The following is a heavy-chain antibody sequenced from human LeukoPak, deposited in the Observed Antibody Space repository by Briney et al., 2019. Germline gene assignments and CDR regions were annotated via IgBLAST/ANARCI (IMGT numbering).Heavy chain of an antibody. V-gene: IGHV3-23*01. Sequence: GSLRLSCAASGFTFSSYAVSWVRQAPGKGLEWVSTISGSGDSTYYADSVKGRFTISRDNSKNTLYLQMNSLRAEDTAVYYCAKGLTVTTPYYFDYWGQGTLVTVSS. CDR3: AKGLTVTTPYYFDY. CDR1: GFTFSSYA. D-gene: IGHD4-17*01. CDR2: ISGSGDST. J-gene: IGHJ4*02.